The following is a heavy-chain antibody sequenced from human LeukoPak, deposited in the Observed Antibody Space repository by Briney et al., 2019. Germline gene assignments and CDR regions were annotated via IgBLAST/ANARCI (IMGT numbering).Heavy chain of an antibody. D-gene: IGHD2-2*01. CDR3: ATYSSSNGREFQY. V-gene: IGHV3-7*01. CDR1: GFTFSSYW. J-gene: IGHJ1*01. CDR2: IQQHGSET. Sequence: GGSLRLSCAASGFTFSSYWMSWVRQAPGKGLEWVANIQQHGSETYYGDSVKGRFTISRGNAKNSLYLQMNSLRAEDTAVYYCATYSSSNGREFQYWGQGALVTVSS.